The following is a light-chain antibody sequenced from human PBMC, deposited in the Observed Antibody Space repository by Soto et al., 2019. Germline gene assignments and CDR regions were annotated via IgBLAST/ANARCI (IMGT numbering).Light chain of an antibody. CDR1: SSNIGNNA. CDR3: AAGDDSLRGVV. V-gene: IGLV1-36*01. Sequence: QSVLTQPPSVSEAPRQRVTISCSGSSSNIGNNAVNWYQQLPGKAPKLLIYYDDLLPSGVSDRFSGSKSGTSASLAISGLLCGEGADYYGAAGDDSLRGVVFGGGPKLPVL. J-gene: IGLJ2*01. CDR2: YDD.